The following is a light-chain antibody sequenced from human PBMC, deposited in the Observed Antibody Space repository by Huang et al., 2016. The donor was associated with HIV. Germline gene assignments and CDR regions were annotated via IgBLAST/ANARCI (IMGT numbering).Light chain of an antibody. CDR3: QQYNNWPWT. Sequence: EIVMTQSPATLSLSPGERATLSCRASRSVSTTLAWYKQKPGQAPRLLIYGASIRATNIPARFSGSGSGTDFTLTFSSLQPEDFALYYCQQYNNWPWTFGHGTKVEI. J-gene: IGKJ1*01. CDR2: GAS. V-gene: IGKV3D-15*01. CDR1: RSVSTT.